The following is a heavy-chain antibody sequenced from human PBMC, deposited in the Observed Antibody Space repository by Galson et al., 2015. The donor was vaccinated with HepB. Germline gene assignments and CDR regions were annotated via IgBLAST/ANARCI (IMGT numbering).Heavy chain of an antibody. Sequence: SLRLSCAASGFNFDDYAMHWVRQAPGKGLEWVSGIGWKGVGIRYVDSVQGRFTISKDSSTNTLYLQMNSLKPEDTAVYYCAKAGGVLFFKASHFMDVWGKGTTVIVSS. CDR3: AKAGGVLFFKASHFMDV. CDR2: IGWKGVGI. D-gene: IGHD2-8*02. J-gene: IGHJ6*03. CDR1: GFNFDDYA. V-gene: IGHV3-9*01.